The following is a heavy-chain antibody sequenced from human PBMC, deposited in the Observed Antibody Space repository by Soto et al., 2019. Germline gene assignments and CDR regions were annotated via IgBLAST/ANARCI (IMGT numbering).Heavy chain of an antibody. CDR1: GFTFSSYG. CDR2: ISYDGSNK. Sequence: GGSLRLSCAGSGFTFSSYGMHWVRQAPGKGLEWVAVISYDGSNKYYTDSVKGRFTISRGNSEDTLFLQMNSLRPEDTAVYYCAQGWATFDYWGQGALVTVSS. D-gene: IGHD5-12*01. CDR3: AQGWATFDY. J-gene: IGHJ4*02. V-gene: IGHV3-30*18.